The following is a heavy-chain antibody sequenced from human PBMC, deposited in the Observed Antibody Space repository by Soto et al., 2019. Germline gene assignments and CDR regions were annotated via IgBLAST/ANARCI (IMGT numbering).Heavy chain of an antibody. J-gene: IGHJ5*01. CDR1: GYAFPSYA. Sequence: KGSCKASGYAFPSYAIRWVRQALGQRLEWSGRVSACNGAANYAPKHRRRRRMTTDTSTSTAMMELRSLRSAGTAVYHCARLSEISSGLNCYNSCGQLTLLTVS. V-gene: IGHV1-18*04. D-gene: IGHD3-9*01. CDR3: ARLSEISSGLNCYNS. CDR2: VSACNGAA.